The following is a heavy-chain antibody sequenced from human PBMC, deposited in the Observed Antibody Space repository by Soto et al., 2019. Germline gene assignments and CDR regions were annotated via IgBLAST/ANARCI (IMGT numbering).Heavy chain of an antibody. CDR2: INHSGST. CDR3: ASFIRAGGWSSPSRIAAAEGNGHGSVY. CDR1: GGSFSGYY. D-gene: IGHD6-13*01. V-gene: IGHV4-34*01. J-gene: IGHJ4*02. Sequence: SETLSLTCAVYGGSFSGYYWSWIRQPPGKGLEWIGEINHSGSTNYNPSLKSRVTISVDTSKNEFSLKLIAVTAAVTAVYYCASFIRAGGWSSPSRIAAAEGNGHGSVYWGQGTLVTVSS.